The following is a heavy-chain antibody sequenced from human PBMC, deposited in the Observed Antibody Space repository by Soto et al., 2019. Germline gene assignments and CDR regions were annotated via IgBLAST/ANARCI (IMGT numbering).Heavy chain of an antibody. CDR1: GFTFSSYG. Sequence: VQLLESGGGLVQPGGSLRLSCAASGFTFSSYGIYWVRQAPGKGLEWVALISYDGSNKYYADSVKGRFTISRDNSKNTLYLQMNSLRAEDTAVYYCARGRAYCTSTSCYSRDWFDPWGQGTLVTVSS. CDR3: ARGRAYCTSTSCYSRDWFDP. D-gene: IGHD2-2*01. CDR2: ISYDGSNK. V-gene: IGHV3-30*03. J-gene: IGHJ5*02.